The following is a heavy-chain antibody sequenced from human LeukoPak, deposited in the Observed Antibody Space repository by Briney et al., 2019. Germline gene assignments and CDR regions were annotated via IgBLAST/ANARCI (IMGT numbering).Heavy chain of an antibody. J-gene: IGHJ3*02. V-gene: IGHV3-7*03. Sequence: PGGSLRLSCGASGFTFDDYWMSWVRQAPGQGLEWVANINQDGSEKYYLDSAKGRFTISRDNAKNSLYLQMNSLRAEDTALYYCARDSGYSSSWYDAFDIWGQGTMVTVSS. CDR1: GFTFDDYW. CDR2: INQDGSEK. D-gene: IGHD6-13*01. CDR3: ARDSGYSSSWYDAFDI.